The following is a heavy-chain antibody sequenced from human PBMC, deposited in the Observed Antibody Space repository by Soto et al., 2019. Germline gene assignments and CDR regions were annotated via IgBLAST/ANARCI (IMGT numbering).Heavy chain of an antibody. J-gene: IGHJ6*02. CDR2: ISSSSSYT. V-gene: IGHV3-11*06. CDR3: ARDKGIQLWRAGGMDV. D-gene: IGHD5-18*01. CDR1: GFTFSDYY. Sequence: QVQLVESGGGLVKPGGSLRLSCAASGFTFSDYYMSWIRQAPGKGLEWVSYISSSSSYTNYADSVKGRFTISRDNAKNSLYLQMNSLRAEDTAVYYCARDKGIQLWRAGGMDVWGRGTTVTVSS.